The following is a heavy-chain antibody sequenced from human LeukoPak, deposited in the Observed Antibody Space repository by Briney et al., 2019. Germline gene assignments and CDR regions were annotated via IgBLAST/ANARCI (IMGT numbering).Heavy chain of an antibody. D-gene: IGHD3-16*01. V-gene: IGHV4-59*01. CDR3: ARGRYGWLPFDY. CDR1: GGSMSSYY. CDR2: IYYSGST. J-gene: IGHJ4*02. Sequence: SETLSLTCTVSGGSMSSYYWSWIRQPPGEGLKWIGYIYYSGSTNYNPSLKSRVTISVDTSKNQFTLKLSSVTAADTAVYYCARGRYGWLPFDYWGQGTLVTVSS.